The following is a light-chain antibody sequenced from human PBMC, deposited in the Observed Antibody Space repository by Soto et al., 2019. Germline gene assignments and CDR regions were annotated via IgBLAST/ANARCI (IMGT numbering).Light chain of an antibody. J-gene: IGKJ1*01. V-gene: IGKV2-30*01. CDR2: QVS. CDR1: QSLVYSDGNTY. CDR3: MQGTHWPWT. Sequence: DVVMTQSPLSLPVTLGQPASISCRSSQSLVYSDGNTYLNWFQQRPGQSPRRLIYQVSNRDSGVPDRCSGSGSGTDFTLKISRVEAEDVGVYSCMQGTHWPWTFGQGTKVEIK.